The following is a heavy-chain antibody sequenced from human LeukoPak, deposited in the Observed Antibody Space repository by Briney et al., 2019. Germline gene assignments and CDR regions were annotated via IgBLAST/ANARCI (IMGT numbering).Heavy chain of an antibody. CDR1: GCTFTGYY. V-gene: IGHV1-2*02. CDR2: INPNSGGT. Sequence: ASVKVSCKASGCTFTGYYMHWVRQAPGQSLEWMGWINPNSGGTNYAQKFQGRVTMTRDTSINTAYMELSRLRSDDTAVYYCATWNSFSFWSGYPPLGVWAKGTTVTVSS. J-gene: IGHJ6*04. CDR3: ATWNSFSFWSGYPPLGV. D-gene: IGHD3-3*01.